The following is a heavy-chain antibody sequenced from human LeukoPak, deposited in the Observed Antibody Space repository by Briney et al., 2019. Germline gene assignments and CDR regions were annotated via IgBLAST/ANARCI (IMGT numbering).Heavy chain of an antibody. D-gene: IGHD3-10*02. J-gene: IGHJ3*02. Sequence: ASVKVSCKASGYTFTGYYMHWVRQAPGQGLEWMGWINPNSGGTNYAQKFQGRVTMTRDTSISTAYMELSRLRSDDTAVYYCARMFGEFNDAFDIWGQGTMVAVSS. CDR2: INPNSGGT. CDR3: ARMFGEFNDAFDI. V-gene: IGHV1-2*02. CDR1: GYTFTGYY.